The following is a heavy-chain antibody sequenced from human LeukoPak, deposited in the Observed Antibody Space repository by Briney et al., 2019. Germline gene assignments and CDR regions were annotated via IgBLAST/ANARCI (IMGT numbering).Heavy chain of an antibody. CDR3: ARARPDTAMAVDY. Sequence: PSETLSLTCAVSGGSISSYYWSWVRQPPGKGLEWIGYMYNSGSTKYNPSLKSRVTISVDTSKNQFSLRLSSVTAADTAVYYCARARPDTAMAVDYWGQGTLVTVSS. V-gene: IGHV4-59*01. CDR2: MYNSGST. J-gene: IGHJ4*02. CDR1: GGSISSYY. D-gene: IGHD5-18*01.